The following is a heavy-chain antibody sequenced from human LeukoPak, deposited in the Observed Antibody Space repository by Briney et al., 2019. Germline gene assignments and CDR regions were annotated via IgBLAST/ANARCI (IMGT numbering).Heavy chain of an antibody. CDR1: GFTFSSYA. V-gene: IGHV3-23*01. Sequence: GGSLRLSCAASGFTFSSYAMSWVRQAPGKGLEWVSAISGSGGSTYYADSVKGRFTISRDNAKNTLYLQMSSLRAEDTAVFYCARGFYSSSWYYFDHWGQGTLVTVSS. D-gene: IGHD6-13*01. J-gene: IGHJ4*02. CDR3: ARGFYSSSWYYFDH. CDR2: ISGSGGST.